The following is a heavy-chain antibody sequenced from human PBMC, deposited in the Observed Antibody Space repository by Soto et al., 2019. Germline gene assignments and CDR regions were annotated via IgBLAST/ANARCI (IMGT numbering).Heavy chain of an antibody. CDR1: GYTFTSYD. CDR3: ARERKFDFWRKGLDV. Sequence: ASVKVSCKASGYTFTSYDINWVRQAPGQGLEWLGWMDPNSGSTGYAQNFQGRVTMTRNIPINTAHMELSSLRSEDTAVYYCARERKFDFWRKGLDVWGQGTTVTVSS. V-gene: IGHV1-8*01. CDR2: MDPNSGST. D-gene: IGHD3-3*01. J-gene: IGHJ6*02.